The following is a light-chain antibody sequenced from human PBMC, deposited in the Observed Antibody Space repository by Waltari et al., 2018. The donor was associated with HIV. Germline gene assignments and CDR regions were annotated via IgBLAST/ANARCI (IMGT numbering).Light chain of an antibody. CDR2: DAS. Sequence: EIVLTQSPATLSLSPGEGATLSCRASQSVSSYLAWYQQKPGQAPRLLIYDASNRATGIPARFSGSGSGTDFTLTISSLEPEDFAVYYCQQRSNWPPPTFGQGTRLEIK. CDR1: QSVSSY. CDR3: QQRSNWPPPT. J-gene: IGKJ5*01. V-gene: IGKV3-11*01.